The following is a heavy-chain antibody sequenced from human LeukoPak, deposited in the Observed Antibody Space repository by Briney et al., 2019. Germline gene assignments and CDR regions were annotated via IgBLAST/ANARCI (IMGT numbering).Heavy chain of an antibody. J-gene: IGHJ4*02. Sequence: SVKVSCKASGGTFSSYAISWVRQAPGQGLGWMGRIIPILGIANYAQKFQGRVTITADKSTSTAYMELSSLRSEDTAVYYCATLEMATITGSSYWGQGTLVTVSS. CDR3: ATLEMATITGSSY. D-gene: IGHD5-24*01. V-gene: IGHV1-69*04. CDR1: GGTFSSYA. CDR2: IIPILGIA.